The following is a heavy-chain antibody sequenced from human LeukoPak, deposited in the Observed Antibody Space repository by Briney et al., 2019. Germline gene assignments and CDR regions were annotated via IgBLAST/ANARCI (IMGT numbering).Heavy chain of an antibody. J-gene: IGHJ5*02. CDR2: ISITGYT. CDR3: ARENWENPAS. CDR1: GFTFSDHF. D-gene: IGHD1-26*01. V-gene: IGHV3-11*01. Sequence: PGGSLRLSCAASGFTFSDHFMTWIRQAPGKGLEWVSSISITGYTHYTDFVEGRFTISRDNAKNSLYLQMNSLRAEDTAVYFCARENWENPASWGQGALVTVSS.